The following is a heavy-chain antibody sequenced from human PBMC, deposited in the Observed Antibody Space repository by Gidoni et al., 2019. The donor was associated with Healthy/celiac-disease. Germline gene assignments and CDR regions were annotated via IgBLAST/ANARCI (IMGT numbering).Heavy chain of an antibody. CDR2: SSTYNGNT. Sequence: QLPLMHSGAEVKKPGASVKFSCMASCYTFTGFGITGVRQAPGQGLEWMGWSSTYNGNTNYAQKLQGRVTMTTDTSTSTAYMELRSLRSDDTAVYYCARDSGDYAGSNYWGQGTLVTVSS. D-gene: IGHD4-17*01. CDR3: ARDSGDYAGSNY. CDR1: CYTFTGFG. V-gene: IGHV1-18*01. J-gene: IGHJ4*02.